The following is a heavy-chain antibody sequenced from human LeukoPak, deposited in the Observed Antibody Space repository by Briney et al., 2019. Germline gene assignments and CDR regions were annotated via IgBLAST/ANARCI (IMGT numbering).Heavy chain of an antibody. D-gene: IGHD3-16*01. V-gene: IGHV4-59*01. CDR3: ARLLGESY. CDR1: GGSISGYY. CDR2: IYYSGST. Sequence: SETLSLTCTVSGGSISGYYWSWIRQPPGKGLEWIGYIYYSGSTNYNPSLKSRVTISVDTSKNQFSLKLSSVTAADTAVYYCARLLGESYWGQGTLVTVSS. J-gene: IGHJ4*02.